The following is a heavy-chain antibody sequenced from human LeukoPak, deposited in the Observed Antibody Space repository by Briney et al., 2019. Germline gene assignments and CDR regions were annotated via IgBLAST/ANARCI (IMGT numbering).Heavy chain of an antibody. CDR1: GGSISSYY. D-gene: IGHD3-16*02. Sequence: PSETLSLTCTVSGGSISSYYWGWIRQPPGKGLEWIGSIYYSGRTYYNPSLKSRVTISVDTSKNQFSLKLSSVTAADTAVFYCARHKAMVTFGGVIVKSVADYWGQGALVTVSS. CDR3: ARHKAMVTFGGVIVKSVADY. J-gene: IGHJ4*02. V-gene: IGHV4-39*01. CDR2: IYYSGRT.